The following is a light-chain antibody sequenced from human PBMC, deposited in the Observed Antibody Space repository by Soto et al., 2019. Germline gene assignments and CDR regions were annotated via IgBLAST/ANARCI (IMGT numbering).Light chain of an antibody. CDR2: KAS. Sequence: DVQMTQSPSTVSASVGDRVTITCRASQSISSWLAWYQQKPGKAPKLLIYKASSLESGVPSRFSGSGSGTEFTLTISSLQPDDFATYYCQQYKSYFRTFGQGTKVEIK. V-gene: IGKV1-5*03. J-gene: IGKJ1*01. CDR3: QQYKSYFRT. CDR1: QSISSW.